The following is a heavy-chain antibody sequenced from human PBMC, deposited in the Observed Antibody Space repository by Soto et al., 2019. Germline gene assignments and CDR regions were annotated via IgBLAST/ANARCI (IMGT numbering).Heavy chain of an antibody. CDR1: GYIFTNYD. D-gene: IGHD2-2*01. CDR2: INPNSGNT. CDR3: ARDGLGYCSSTSCNPQSYGMDV. V-gene: IGHV1-8*01. Sequence: ASVKVSCKASGYIFTNYDINWVRQATGQGLEYLGWINPNSGNTGYVQKFQGRVTMTRNTSINTAYMELNSLRSEDTAVYYCARDGLGYCSSTSCNPQSYGMDVWGQGTTVTVSS. J-gene: IGHJ6*01.